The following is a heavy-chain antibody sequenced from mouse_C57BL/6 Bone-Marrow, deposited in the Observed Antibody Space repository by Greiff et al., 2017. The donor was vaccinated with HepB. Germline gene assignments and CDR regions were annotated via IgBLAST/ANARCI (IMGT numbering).Heavy chain of an antibody. CDR1: GYTFTGYW. D-gene: IGHD2-14*01. V-gene: IGHV1-9*01. CDR2: ILPGSGST. Sequence: QVQLKESGAELMKPGASVKLSCKATGYTFTGYWIEWVKQRPGHGLEWIGEILPGSGSTNYNEKFKGKATFTADPSSNTAYMQLSSLTTEDSAIHYCARDPLWVRREAMDYWGQGTSVTVSS. CDR3: ARDPLWVRREAMDY. J-gene: IGHJ4*01.